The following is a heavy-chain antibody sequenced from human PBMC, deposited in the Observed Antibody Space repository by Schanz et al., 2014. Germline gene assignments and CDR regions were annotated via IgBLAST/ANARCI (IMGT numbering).Heavy chain of an antibody. CDR2: LSEGGGGT. CDR1: GFTLSNYA. J-gene: IGHJ3*02. V-gene: IGHV3-23*04. Sequence: EVQLVESGGGLVQPGGSLRLSCAASGFTLSNYAMSWVRQAPGKGLEWVSALSEGGGGTHYADSVRGRFTISRDNAKNTLYLQMNTLRAEDTAVYYCARKMKLGVYGGKGHDSLDIWGQGTMVTVSS. D-gene: IGHD4-17*01. CDR3: ARKMKLGVYGGKGHDSLDI.